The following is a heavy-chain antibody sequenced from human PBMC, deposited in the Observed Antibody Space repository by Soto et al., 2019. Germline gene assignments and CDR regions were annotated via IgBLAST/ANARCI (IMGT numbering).Heavy chain of an antibody. Sequence: QVQLQESGPGLVKPSETLTLTCSVSGGSITSHYCSWFRQPPGEGLEWIGYIHHSGSTSYNPSLKSRVTMSVDTSKNQFSLKVSSVTAADTALYYCARQGFGQLHGLVDVWGRGTTVTVSS. J-gene: IGHJ6*02. D-gene: IGHD3-10*01. CDR1: GGSITSHY. CDR3: ARQGFGQLHGLVDV. V-gene: IGHV4-59*08. CDR2: IHHSGST.